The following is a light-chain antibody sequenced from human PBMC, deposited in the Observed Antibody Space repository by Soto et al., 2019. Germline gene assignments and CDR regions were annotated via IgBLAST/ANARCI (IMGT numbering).Light chain of an antibody. CDR3: SSYAGSNNYNVV. V-gene: IGLV2-14*02. Sequence: QSALTQPASVSGSPGQSITISCTGTSSDVGSYNLVSWYQQHPGKAPKLMIYEGSKRPSGVPDRFSGSKSGNTASLTVSGLQAEDEADYYCSSYAGSNNYNVVFGGGTQLTVL. CDR2: EGS. J-gene: IGLJ2*01. CDR1: SSDVGSYNL.